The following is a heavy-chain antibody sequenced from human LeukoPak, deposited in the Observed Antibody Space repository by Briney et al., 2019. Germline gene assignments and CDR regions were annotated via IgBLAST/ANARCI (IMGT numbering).Heavy chain of an antibody. CDR1: GGSISSGSYY. J-gene: IGHJ3*02. CDR3: ARDRVSGSYYGDDAFDI. V-gene: IGHV4-39*07. CDR2: INHSGST. Sequence: SETLSLTCTVSGGSISSGSYYWSWIRQPPGKGLEWIGEINHSGSTNYNPSLKSRVTISVDTSKNQFSLKLSSVTAADTAVYYCARDRVSGSYYGDDAFDIWGQGAMVTVSS. D-gene: IGHD1-26*01.